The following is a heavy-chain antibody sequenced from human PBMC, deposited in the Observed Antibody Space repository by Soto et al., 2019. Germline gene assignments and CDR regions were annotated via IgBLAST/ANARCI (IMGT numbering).Heavy chain of an antibody. Sequence: ASVKVSCKASGGTFSSYAISWVRQAPGQGLEWMGGIIPIFGTANYAQKFQGRVTITADESTSTAYMELSSLRSEDTAVYYCARTMVRGVSALYYYYGMDVWGQGTTVTVSS. V-gene: IGHV1-69*13. J-gene: IGHJ6*02. CDR1: GGTFSSYA. CDR3: ARTMVRGVSALYYYYGMDV. CDR2: IIPIFGTA. D-gene: IGHD3-10*01.